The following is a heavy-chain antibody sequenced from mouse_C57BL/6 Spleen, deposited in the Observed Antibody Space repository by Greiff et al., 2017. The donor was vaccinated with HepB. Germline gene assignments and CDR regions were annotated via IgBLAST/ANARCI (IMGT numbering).Heavy chain of an antibody. Sequence: EVKVEESGPGLVKPSQSLSLTCSVTGYSITSGYYWNWIRQFPGNKLEWMGYISYDGSNNYNPSLKNRISITRDTSKNQFFLKLNSVTTEDTATYYCARTATVVAGDWYFDVWGTGTTVTVSS. J-gene: IGHJ1*03. CDR1: GYSITSGYY. V-gene: IGHV3-6*01. D-gene: IGHD1-1*01. CDR2: ISYDGSN. CDR3: ARTATVVAGDWYFDV.